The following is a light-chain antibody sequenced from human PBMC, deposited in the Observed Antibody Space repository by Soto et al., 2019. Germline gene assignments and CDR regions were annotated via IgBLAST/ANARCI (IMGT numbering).Light chain of an antibody. CDR3: SSYTTSNTRQIV. CDR2: DVS. CDR1: SSDVGGYNY. V-gene: IGLV2-14*03. J-gene: IGLJ1*01. Sequence: QSALTQPASVSRSPGQSITISCPGTSSDVGGYNYVSWYQHHPGKAPKLMIFDVSNRPSGVSNRFSGSKSGNTASLTISGLQPEDEADYYCSSYTTSNTRQIVFGTGTKVTVL.